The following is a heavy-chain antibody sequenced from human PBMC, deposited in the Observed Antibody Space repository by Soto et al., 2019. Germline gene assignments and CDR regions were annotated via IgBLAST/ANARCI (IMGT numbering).Heavy chain of an antibody. CDR3: VIFHFTSGDYLNY. Sequence: EVQLVESGGGLVQPGGSLRLSCATSGFGFNTYWLTWVRQAPGKGLEWVANIQHDGSGTYYEDSVTGRFTISRDSATKSLYLQMNSLRVEDTAVYHRVIFHFTSGDYLNYWGQGTLVTVSS. V-gene: IGHV3-7*01. CDR2: IQHDGSGT. CDR1: GFGFNTYW. D-gene: IGHD3-10*01. J-gene: IGHJ4*02.